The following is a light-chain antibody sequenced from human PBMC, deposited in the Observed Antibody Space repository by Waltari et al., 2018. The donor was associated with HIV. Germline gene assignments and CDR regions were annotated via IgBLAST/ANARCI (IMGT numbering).Light chain of an antibody. Sequence: QQPGKAPKLLVHGAFILQGGVPSRFSGSGSGTDYTLTISGLQSDDFATYFCQQDYDVPLTFGGGTRVDI. CDR3: QQDYDVPLT. J-gene: IGKJ4*01. CDR2: GAF. V-gene: IGKV1-NL1*01.